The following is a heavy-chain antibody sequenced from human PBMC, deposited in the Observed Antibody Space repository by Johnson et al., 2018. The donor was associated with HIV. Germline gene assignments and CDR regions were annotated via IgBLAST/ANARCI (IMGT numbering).Heavy chain of an antibody. Sequence: VQLVESGGGLVKPGGSLRLSCVASGFTFSNAWMSWVRQAPGKGLEWVAFIRYDGSNKYYADSVKGRFTISRDNSKNTLYLQMNSLRAEDTAGYYCAKKEGGFGEAIDAFDIWGQVTMVTVSS. CDR3: AKKEGGFGEAIDAFDI. V-gene: IGHV3-30*02. CDR1: GFTFSNAW. J-gene: IGHJ3*02. CDR2: IRYDGSNK. D-gene: IGHD3-10*01.